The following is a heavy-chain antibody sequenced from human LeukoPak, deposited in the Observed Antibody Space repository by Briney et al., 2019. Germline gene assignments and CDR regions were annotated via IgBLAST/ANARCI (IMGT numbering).Heavy chain of an antibody. Sequence: PSQTLSLTCTVSGGSISSGGYYWSWIRQPPGKGLEWIGYIYHSGSTYYNPSLKSRVTISVDRSKNQFSLKLSSVTAADTAVYYCATYPEYSSRLPLTYWGQGTLVTVSS. CDR2: IYHSGST. CDR1: GGSISSGGYY. D-gene: IGHD6-13*01. V-gene: IGHV4-30-2*01. CDR3: ATYPEYSSRLPLTY. J-gene: IGHJ4*02.